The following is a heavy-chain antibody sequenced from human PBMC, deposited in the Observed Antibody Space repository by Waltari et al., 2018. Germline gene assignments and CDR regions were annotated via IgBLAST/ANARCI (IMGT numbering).Heavy chain of an antibody. CDR3: ARLTVVSNNDY. J-gene: IGHJ4*02. CDR1: GFTFSSYC. D-gene: IGHD1-20*01. CDR2: INGDGTTT. V-gene: IGHV3-74*01. Sequence: EVQLVESGGGLVQPGGSLRLSCAASGFTFSSYCMHWVRQAPGKGLVWVSCINGDGTTTKYADSVKGRFTISRDNAKNTLYLQMNSLRAEDTAVYYCARLTVVSNNDYWGQGTLVTVSS.